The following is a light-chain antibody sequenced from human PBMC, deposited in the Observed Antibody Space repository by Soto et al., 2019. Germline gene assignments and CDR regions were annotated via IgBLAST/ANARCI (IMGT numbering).Light chain of an antibody. J-gene: IGKJ3*01. Sequence: IQMTQSPSSLSASVGDRVTITCRASQGISNYLAWYQQKPGKIPKLLIYAASTLQSGVPSRFGGSGSGTDFTLTISSLQPEDVATYYCQKYNSAPCTFGPGTIVHIK. V-gene: IGKV1-27*01. CDR1: QGISNY. CDR3: QKYNSAPCT. CDR2: AAS.